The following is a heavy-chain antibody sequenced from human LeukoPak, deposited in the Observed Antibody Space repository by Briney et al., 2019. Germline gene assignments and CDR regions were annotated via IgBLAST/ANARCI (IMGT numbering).Heavy chain of an antibody. V-gene: IGHV1-2*02. CDR3: ARVGAVAGSEYFDY. Sequence: ASVKVSCKASGYTFIAYYMHWVRQAPGQGLEWMGWINPNSGGTNYAQKVQGRVTLATDTSTSTAYMELRSLKSDDTAVYYCARVGAVAGSEYFDYWGQGTLVTVSS. CDR1: GYTFIAYY. CDR2: INPNSGGT. D-gene: IGHD6-19*01. J-gene: IGHJ4*02.